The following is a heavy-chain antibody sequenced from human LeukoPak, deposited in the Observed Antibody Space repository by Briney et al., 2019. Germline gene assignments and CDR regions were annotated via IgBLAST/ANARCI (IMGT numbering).Heavy chain of an antibody. CDR2: IWYDGSNK. V-gene: IGHV3-33*01. CDR1: GFTFSSYG. D-gene: IGHD3-10*01. CDR3: ARDPYSYGSNDDAFDI. J-gene: IGHJ3*02. Sequence: GGSLRPSCAASGFTFSSYGMHWVRQAPGKGLEWVAVIWYDGSNKYYADSVKGRFTISRDNSKNTLYLQMNSLRAEDTAVYYCARDPYSYGSNDDAFDIWGQGTMVTVSS.